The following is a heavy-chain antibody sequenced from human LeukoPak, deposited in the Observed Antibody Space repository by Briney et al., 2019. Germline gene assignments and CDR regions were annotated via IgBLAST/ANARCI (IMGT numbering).Heavy chain of an antibody. V-gene: IGHV3-21*06. D-gene: IGHD4-17*01. CDR1: GFTFSNDA. Sequence: GGSLRLSCVASGFTFSNDAMTWVRQAPGKGLEWVSSISSSRTYIYYADSVKGRFTISRDNAKNSLYLQMNSLRAEDTALYFCARDSDYGDYFDHWGQGTLVTVPS. J-gene: IGHJ4*02. CDR2: ISSSRTYI. CDR3: ARDSDYGDYFDH.